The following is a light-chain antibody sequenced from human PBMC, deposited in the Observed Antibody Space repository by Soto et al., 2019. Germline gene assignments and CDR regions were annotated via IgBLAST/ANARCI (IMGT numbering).Light chain of an antibody. J-gene: IGLJ1*01. Sequence: QSLLTQPASVSGSPGQSITISCTGTSSDVGGYNYVSWYQQQSGKAPKLMIHEVSNRPSGVSNRFSGSKSGNTASLTISGLQAEDEADYYCSPYTSSRAYGFGSGTKVTVL. CDR3: SPYTSSRAYG. CDR2: EVS. V-gene: IGLV2-14*01. CDR1: SSDVGGYNY.